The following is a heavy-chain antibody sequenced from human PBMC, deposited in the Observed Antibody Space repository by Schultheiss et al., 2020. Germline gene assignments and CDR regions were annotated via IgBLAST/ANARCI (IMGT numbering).Heavy chain of an antibody. D-gene: IGHD2-2*01. CDR3: ARYCSSTSCQITQDYYYGMDV. CDR2: IWYDGSNK. J-gene: IGHJ6*02. Sequence: GGSLRLSCAASGFTVSSNYMSWVRQAPGKGLEWVAVIWYDGSNKYYADSVKGRFTISRDNSKNTLYLQMNSLRAEDTAVYYCARYCSSTSCQITQDYYYGMDVWGQGTTVNVSS. V-gene: IGHV3-33*08. CDR1: GFTVSSNY.